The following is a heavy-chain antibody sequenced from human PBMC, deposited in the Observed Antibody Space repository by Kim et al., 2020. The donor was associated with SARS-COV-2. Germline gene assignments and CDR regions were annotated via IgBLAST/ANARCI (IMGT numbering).Heavy chain of an antibody. J-gene: IGHJ3*02. CDR1: GGSISSSSYY. V-gene: IGHV4-39*07. CDR3: ARVGHDYGDPYAFDI. Sequence: SETLSLTCTVSGGSISSSSYYWGWIRQPPGKGLEWIGSIYYSGSTYYNPSLKSRVTISVDTSKNQFSLKLSSVTAADTAVYYCARVGHDYGDPYAFDIWG. D-gene: IGHD4-17*01. CDR2: IYYSGST.